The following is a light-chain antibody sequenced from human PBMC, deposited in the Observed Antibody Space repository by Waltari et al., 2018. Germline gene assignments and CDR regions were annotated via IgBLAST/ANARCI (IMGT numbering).Light chain of an antibody. CDR1: SSDVGGYNY. Sequence: QSALTQPASVSGSPGQSITISCTGTSSDVGGYNYVSWYQQHPGKAPKLMIYEVSNRPSGVSNRFSGSESGNTASLTISGLQAEDEADYYCSSYTSSSTGVFGTRTKVTVL. V-gene: IGLV2-14*01. CDR3: SSYTSSSTGV. J-gene: IGLJ1*01. CDR2: EVS.